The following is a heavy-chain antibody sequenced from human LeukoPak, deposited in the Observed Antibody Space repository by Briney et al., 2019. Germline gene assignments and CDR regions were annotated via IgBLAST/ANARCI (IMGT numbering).Heavy chain of an antibody. Sequence: ASETLSLTCTVSGGSISSSSYYWGWIRQPPGKGLEWIGSIYYSGSTYYNPSLKSRVTISVDTSKNQFSPKLSSVTAADTAVYYCASFTTVVTQGRAFDYWGQGTLVTVSS. D-gene: IGHD4-23*01. V-gene: IGHV4-39*07. J-gene: IGHJ4*02. CDR1: GGSISSSSYY. CDR3: ASFTTVVTQGRAFDY. CDR2: IYYSGST.